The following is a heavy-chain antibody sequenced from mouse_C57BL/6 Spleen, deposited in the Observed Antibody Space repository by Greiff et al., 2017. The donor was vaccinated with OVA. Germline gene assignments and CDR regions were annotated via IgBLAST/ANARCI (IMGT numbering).Heavy chain of an antibody. CDR1: GYTFTDYY. CDR2: INPNNGGT. J-gene: IGHJ2*01. Sequence: EVQLQQSGPELVKPGASVKISCKASGYTFTDYYMNWVKQSHGKSLEWIGDINPNNGGTSYNQKFKGKATLTVDKSSSTAYMELRSLTSEDSAVYYCARDPDYYGSSYDYWGQGTTLTVSS. V-gene: IGHV1-26*01. D-gene: IGHD1-1*01. CDR3: ARDPDYYGSSYDY.